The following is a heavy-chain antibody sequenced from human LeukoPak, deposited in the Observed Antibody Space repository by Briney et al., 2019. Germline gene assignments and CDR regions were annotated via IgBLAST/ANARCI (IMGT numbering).Heavy chain of an antibody. CDR2: ISGSGGST. CDR1: GFTFSSYA. V-gene: IGHV3-23*01. J-gene: IGHJ4*02. Sequence: GGSLRLSCAASGFTFSSYAMSWVRQAPGKGLEWVSAISGSGGSTYYADSVKGRFTISRDNSKNTLYLQMNSLRAEDTAVFYCAKDEVFSSAWYFDSWGQGTLVTVSS. D-gene: IGHD6-19*01. CDR3: AKDEVFSSAWYFDS.